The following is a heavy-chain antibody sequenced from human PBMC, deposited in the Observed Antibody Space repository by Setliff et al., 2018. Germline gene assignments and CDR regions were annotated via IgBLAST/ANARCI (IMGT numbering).Heavy chain of an antibody. CDR3: ARPGLPLRYYYGMDV. V-gene: IGHV3-30*03. CDR1: GFAFDSYA. Sequence: GSLRLSCAASGFAFDSYAMHWVRQAPGKGLEWVAIIFHDGRDIYYGASVKGRFTISRDNSKNTQYLQMNSLRPEDTAVYYCARPGLPLRYYYGMDVWGQGTTVTVSS. J-gene: IGHJ6*02. CDR2: IFHDGRDI.